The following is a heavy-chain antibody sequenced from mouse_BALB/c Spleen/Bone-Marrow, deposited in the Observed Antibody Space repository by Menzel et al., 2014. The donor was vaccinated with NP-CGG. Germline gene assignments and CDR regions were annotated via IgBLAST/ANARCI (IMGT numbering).Heavy chain of an antibody. V-gene: IGHV7-3*02. CDR1: GFTFTDYY. J-gene: IGHJ3*01. CDR2: IRNKANGYTT. Sequence: EVKLVESGGGLVQPGGSLRLSCATSGFTFTDYYMSWVRQPPGKALEWLGFIRNKANGYTTEYSASVKGRFTISRDNSXSILYLQMNTLRAEDSATYYCARDYGNYVRFAYWGQGTLVTVSA. CDR3: ARDYGNYVRFAY. D-gene: IGHD2-1*01.